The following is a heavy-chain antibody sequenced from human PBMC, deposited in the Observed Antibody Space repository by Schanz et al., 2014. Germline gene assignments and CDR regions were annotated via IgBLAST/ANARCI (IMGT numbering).Heavy chain of an antibody. CDR2: INTNTANP. V-gene: IGHV7-4-1*02. CDR1: GYTFAMYD. D-gene: IGHD5-12*01. CDR3: ARGYSGYSHFDY. Sequence: QVQLVQSGSELKKPGASVKVSCKASGYTFAMYDMNWVRQAPGQGLEWMGWINTNTANPTYAQGFTGRFVYTLDASVTTAYLEISSLKAEATTVYYCARGYSGYSHFDYWGQGALVTVSS. J-gene: IGHJ4*02.